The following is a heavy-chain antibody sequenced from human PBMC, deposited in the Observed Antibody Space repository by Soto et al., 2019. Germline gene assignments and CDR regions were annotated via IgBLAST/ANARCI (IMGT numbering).Heavy chain of an antibody. J-gene: IGHJ6*02. V-gene: IGHV4-39*01. CDR2: IYYSGST. D-gene: IGHD3-3*01. CDR1: GGSISSSSYY. Sequence: PSETLSLTCTVSGGSISSSSYYWGWIRQPPGKGLEWIGSIYYSGSTYYNPSLKSRVTISVDTSKNQFSLKLSSVTAADTAVYYCARSPGWGGVVTYYYYYGMDVWGQGTTVTVSS. CDR3: ARSPGWGGVVTYYYYYGMDV.